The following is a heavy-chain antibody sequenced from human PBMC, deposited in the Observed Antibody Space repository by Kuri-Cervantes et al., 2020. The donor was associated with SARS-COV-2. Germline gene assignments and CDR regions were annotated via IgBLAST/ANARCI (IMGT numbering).Heavy chain of an antibody. CDR1: GFTFSSYG. J-gene: IGHJ2*01. V-gene: IGHV3-33*08. D-gene: IGHD1-7*01. CDR3: ARGFELLRDFDL. CDR2: IWYDGSNK. Sequence: GESLKISCAASGFTFSSYGMHWVRQAPGKGLEWVAVIWYDGSNKYYADSVKGRFTISRDNSKNTLYLQMNSLRTEDTAVYYCARGFELLRDFDLWGRGTLVTVSS.